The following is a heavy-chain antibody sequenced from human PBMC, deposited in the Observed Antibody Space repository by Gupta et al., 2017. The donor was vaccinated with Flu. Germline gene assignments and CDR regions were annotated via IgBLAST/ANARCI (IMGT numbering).Heavy chain of an antibody. CDR3: ARKRPYYSGLDV. CDR2: INPSGGST. V-gene: IGHV1-46*01. CDR1: GYTFITYY. Sequence: QVQLVQSGAEVKKPGASVKVSCKASGYTFITYYIHWVRQAPGQGLEWMGIINPSGGSTTYAQNFQGRVTMTRDTATSTVYMELKSLTSEDTAIYYCARKRPYYSGLDVWGQGTTVTVSS. J-gene: IGHJ6*02.